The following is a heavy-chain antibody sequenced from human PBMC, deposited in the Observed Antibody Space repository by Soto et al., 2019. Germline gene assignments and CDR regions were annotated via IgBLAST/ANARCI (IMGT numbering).Heavy chain of an antibody. CDR1: GDSVSSDSAA. J-gene: IGHJ6*02. V-gene: IGHV6-1*01. D-gene: IGHD6-19*01. CDR2: AYYRSKWYI. CDR3: VRSRVFIAVTSVTNYYYYYGMDV. Sequence: PSQTLSLTCAISGDSVSSDSAAWNWIRQSPSRGLEWLGRAYYRSKWYIEYAPSVNSRITINPDTSKNQLSLQLISVNPEDTAVYYCVRSRVFIAVTSVTNYYYYYGMDVWGQGTTVTVSS.